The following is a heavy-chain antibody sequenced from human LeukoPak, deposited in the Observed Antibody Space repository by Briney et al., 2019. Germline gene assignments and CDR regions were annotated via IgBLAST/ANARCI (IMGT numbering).Heavy chain of an antibody. CDR1: GFTFSSYA. D-gene: IGHD3-10*01. Sequence: PGGSLRLSCAASGFTFSSYAMSWVRQAPGKGLEWVSSISSSSSYIYYADSVKGRFTISRDNAKDSLYLQMNSLRAEDTAVYYCARDPPDTMVRHDAFDIWGQGTMVTVSS. J-gene: IGHJ3*02. CDR2: ISSSSSYI. V-gene: IGHV3-21*01. CDR3: ARDPPDTMVRHDAFDI.